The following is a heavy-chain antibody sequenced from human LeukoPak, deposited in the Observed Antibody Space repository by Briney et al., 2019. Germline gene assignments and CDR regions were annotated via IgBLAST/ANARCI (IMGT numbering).Heavy chain of an antibody. CDR1: GGSFSGYY. Sequence: SETLSLTCAVYGGSFSGYYWSWIRQPPGKGLEWIGEINHSGSTNYNPSLKSRVTISVDTSKNQFSLKLSSVTAADTAVYYCARDNGDYARDAFDIWGQGTMVTVSS. D-gene: IGHD4-17*01. J-gene: IGHJ3*02. CDR2: INHSGST. V-gene: IGHV4-34*01. CDR3: ARDNGDYARDAFDI.